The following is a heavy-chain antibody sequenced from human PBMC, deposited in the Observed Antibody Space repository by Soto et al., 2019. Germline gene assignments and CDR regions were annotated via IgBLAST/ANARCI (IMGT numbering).Heavy chain of an antibody. V-gene: IGHV3-13*01. Sequence: GGSLRLSCAASGFTFSSYDMHWVRQATGKGLEWVSAIGTAGDKYYPGSVKGRLTISRENAKNSLYLQMNSLRAGDTAVYYCARRGYMDVWGKGTTVTVSS. CDR3: ARRGYMDV. J-gene: IGHJ6*03. CDR2: IGTAGDK. CDR1: GFTFSSYD.